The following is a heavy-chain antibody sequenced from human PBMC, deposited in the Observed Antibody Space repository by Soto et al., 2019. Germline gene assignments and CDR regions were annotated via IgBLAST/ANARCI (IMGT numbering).Heavy chain of an antibody. CDR3: ARRYGSGFDI. Sequence: SETLSLNRTCSSGSIERSYRRRFRQPPGKGLEWIGYIYYSGSTNYNPSLKSRVTISVDTSKNQFSLKLSSVTAADTAVYYCARRYGSGFDIWGQGTMVTVSS. V-gene: IGHV4-59*01. D-gene: IGHD3-10*01. CDR1: SGSIERSY. CDR2: IYYSGST. J-gene: IGHJ3*02.